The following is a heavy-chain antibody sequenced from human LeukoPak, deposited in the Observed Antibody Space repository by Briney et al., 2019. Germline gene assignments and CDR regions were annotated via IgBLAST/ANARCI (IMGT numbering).Heavy chain of an antibody. J-gene: IGHJ4*02. CDR1: QFTFSHYG. CDR2: IWHDGSSQ. V-gene: IGHV3-33*06. CDR3: AKDRARGFDYSNSLDY. Sequence: GGSLTLSCLASQFTFSHYGMHWVRQAPGKGLEWVAVIWHDGSSQYYADSVKGRFTISRDNSQNIVYLQMNSLRDEDTAVYYCAKDRARGFDYSNSLDYWGQGTLVTVSS. D-gene: IGHD4-11*01.